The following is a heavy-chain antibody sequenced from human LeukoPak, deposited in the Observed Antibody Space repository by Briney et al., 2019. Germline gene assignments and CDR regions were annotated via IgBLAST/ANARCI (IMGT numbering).Heavy chain of an antibody. CDR1: GFTFSNYG. D-gene: IGHD1-7*01. V-gene: IGHV3-30*03. J-gene: IGHJ5*02. CDR2: VSSDGSID. Sequence: PGGSLRLSCAASGFTFSNYGMHWVRQAPGKGLEWVAVVSSDGSIDYYADSLRGRFTVSRDNSKNTMFLQFNTLRPEDTAMYYCAREGMGTTFSAWFEPWGQGTLVTVSS. CDR3: AREGMGTTFSAWFEP.